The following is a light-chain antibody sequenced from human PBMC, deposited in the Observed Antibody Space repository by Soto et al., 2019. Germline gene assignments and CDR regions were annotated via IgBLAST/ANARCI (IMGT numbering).Light chain of an antibody. V-gene: IGKV3-11*01. Sequence: EIVLTKSPATLSVSPGERVTLSCRAIHSVSNNYLAWYQQKPGQAPRLLIYDASNRATGIPARFSGSGSGTDFTLTISSLEPEDFAVYYCQHRSNWPLTFGGGTKVDIK. CDR1: HSVSNNY. CDR3: QHRSNWPLT. CDR2: DAS. J-gene: IGKJ4*01.